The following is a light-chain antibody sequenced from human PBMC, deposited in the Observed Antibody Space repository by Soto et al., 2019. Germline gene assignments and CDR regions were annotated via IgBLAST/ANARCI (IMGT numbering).Light chain of an antibody. J-gene: IGLJ1*01. Sequence: QSVLTQPASVSGSPGQSITISCTGTSSDVGGYNYVCWYQQHPGKAPKLIIYEVSNRPSGVSDRFSASKSGNTASLTISGLQPEDEADYYCSSYTSSITYVFGTGTSSPS. CDR1: SSDVGGYNY. CDR2: EVS. V-gene: IGLV2-14*01. CDR3: SSYTSSITYV.